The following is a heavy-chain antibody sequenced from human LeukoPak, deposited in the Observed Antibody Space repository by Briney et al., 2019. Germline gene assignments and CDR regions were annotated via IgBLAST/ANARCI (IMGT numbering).Heavy chain of an antibody. CDR3: ARTYSDTAMVIPSTLYYYYGMDV. CDR1: GGTFSSYA. V-gene: IGHV1-69*13. Sequence: SVKVSCKASGGTFSSYAISWVRQAPGQGLEWMGGIIPIFGTANYAQKFQGRVTITADESTSTAYMELSSLRSEDTAVYYCARTYSDTAMVIPSTLYYYYGMDVWGQGTTVTVSS. J-gene: IGHJ6*02. D-gene: IGHD5-18*01. CDR2: IIPIFGTA.